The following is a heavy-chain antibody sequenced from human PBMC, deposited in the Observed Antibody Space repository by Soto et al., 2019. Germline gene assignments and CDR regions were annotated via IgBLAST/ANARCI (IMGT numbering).Heavy chain of an antibody. D-gene: IGHD1-7*01. Sequence: GGSLRLSCAASGLTFSTYEMNWVRQAPGKGLEWVSYIRGGGSPILYADSVKGRFTISRDNAKNSLYLQMNSLRAEDTAIYYCASKIFGTTYFDYWGQGALVTVS. V-gene: IGHV3-48*03. J-gene: IGHJ4*02. CDR2: IRGGGSPI. CDR1: GLTFSTYE. CDR3: ASKIFGTTYFDY.